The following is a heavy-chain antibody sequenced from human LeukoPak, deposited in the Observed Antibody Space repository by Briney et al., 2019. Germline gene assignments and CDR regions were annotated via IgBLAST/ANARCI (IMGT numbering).Heavy chain of an antibody. D-gene: IGHD3-10*01. CDR1: GFTFSTYA. J-gene: IGHJ4*02. V-gene: IGHV3-23*01. Sequence: PGGSLRLSCAASGFTFSTYAMSWVRQAPGKGLEWVSAISGSGDSTYYADSVKGRFTISRDNSKDTLYLQMNSLRAEDTAVYYCAKGGLWFGKNDYWGQGTLVTGSS. CDR3: AKGGLWFGKNDY. CDR2: ISGSGDST.